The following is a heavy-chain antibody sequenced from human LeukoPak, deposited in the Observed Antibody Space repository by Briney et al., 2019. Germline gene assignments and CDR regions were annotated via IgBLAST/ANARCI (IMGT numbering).Heavy chain of an antibody. V-gene: IGHV3-21*01. J-gene: IGHJ4*02. D-gene: IGHD3-10*01. Sequence: GGSLRLSCAASGFTFSSYSMNWVRQAPGKGLEWVSSISSSSSYIYYADSVKGLFTISRDNAKNSLYLQMNSLRAEDTAVYYCARDLGSGSSFDYWGQGTLVTVSS. CDR1: GFTFSSYS. CDR3: ARDLGSGSSFDY. CDR2: ISSSSSYI.